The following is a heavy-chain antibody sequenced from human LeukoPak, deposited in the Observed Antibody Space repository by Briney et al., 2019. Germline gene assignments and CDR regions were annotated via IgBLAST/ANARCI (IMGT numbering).Heavy chain of an antibody. J-gene: IGHJ4*02. CDR2: ISSGGGFT. V-gene: IGHV3-23*01. Sequence: GGSLRLSCAASGFTFSTYAMSWVRQAPGKGLEWVSTISSGGGFTYYSDSVKGRFTISRDSSKNTLCLQMNSLRAEDTAVYYCAKDLRIRAGVPDYWGQGTLVTVSS. D-gene: IGHD2-8*01. CDR1: GFTFSTYA. CDR3: AKDLRIRAGVPDY.